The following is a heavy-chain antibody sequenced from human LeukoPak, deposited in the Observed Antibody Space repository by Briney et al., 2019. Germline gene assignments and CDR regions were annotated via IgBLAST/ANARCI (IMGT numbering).Heavy chain of an antibody. Sequence: PGGSLRLSCAASGFTFSSYSLNWVRQAPGKGLEWVSSISSSSSYIYYTDSVKGRFTISRDNAKNSLYLQMNSLRAEDTAAYYCARDLGSCSGGSCYSYYYYYAMDVWGQGTTVTVSS. D-gene: IGHD2-15*01. V-gene: IGHV3-21*01. CDR3: ARDLGSCSGGSCYSYYYYYAMDV. CDR2: ISSSSSYI. CDR1: GFTFSSYS. J-gene: IGHJ6*02.